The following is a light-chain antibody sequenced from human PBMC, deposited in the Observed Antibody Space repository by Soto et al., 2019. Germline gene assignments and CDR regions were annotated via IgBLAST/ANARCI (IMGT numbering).Light chain of an antibody. J-gene: IGLJ1*01. CDR3: CSYAGSYTYV. CDR2: DVT. Sequence: QTVPTQPRSVSGSPGHSVPISCTGTNRDVGTFYFVSWCQQYPDKGPQPITYDVTEPPSLCSDRLSRSKPGNTASLTISVHQAEDAADYYCCSYAGSYTYVFGSGTK. CDR1: NRDVGTFYF. V-gene: IGLV2-11*01.